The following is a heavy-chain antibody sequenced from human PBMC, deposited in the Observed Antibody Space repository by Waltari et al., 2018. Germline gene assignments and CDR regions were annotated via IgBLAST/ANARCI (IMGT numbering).Heavy chain of an antibody. D-gene: IGHD2-15*01. J-gene: IGHJ5*02. CDR3: ARAQGGGNNWFDP. CDR1: GGSISSHY. CDR2: IYYSGST. Sequence: QVQLQESGPGLVKPSETLSLTCTVSGGSISSHYWSWIRQPPGKGLEWIGYIYYSGSTNYTPSLKSRVTISVDTSKNQFSLKLSSVTAADTAVYYCARAQGGGNNWFDPWGQGTLVTVSS. V-gene: IGHV4-59*11.